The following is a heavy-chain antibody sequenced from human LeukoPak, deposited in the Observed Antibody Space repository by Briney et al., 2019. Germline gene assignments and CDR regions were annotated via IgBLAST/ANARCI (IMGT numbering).Heavy chain of an antibody. CDR1: GFTFSSYS. CDR3: ARDTNWNDPTRRTSLIRISGVNWFDP. CDR2: ISSSSYI. V-gene: IGHV3-21*01. J-gene: IGHJ5*02. Sequence: GGSLRLSCAASGFTFSSYSMNCVRQAPGKGLEWVSSISSSSYIYYADSVKGRFTISRDNAKNSLYLQMNSLRAEDTAVYYCARDTNWNDPTRRTSLIRISGVNWFDPWGQGTLVTVSS. D-gene: IGHD1-1*01.